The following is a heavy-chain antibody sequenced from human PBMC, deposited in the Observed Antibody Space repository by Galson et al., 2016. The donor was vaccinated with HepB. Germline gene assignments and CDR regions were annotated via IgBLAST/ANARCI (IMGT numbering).Heavy chain of an antibody. D-gene: IGHD3-10*01. CDR3: ARTFPDLDYYSPGKYFFDT. Sequence: TLSLTCTVSGGAISRGGYYWSWIRQVPGKGLEWIGYTFYSGSDYYSPSFKNRVTISADTSKNQIYLNMMFATVADTAVYYCARTFPDLDYYSPGKYFFDTWGQGARVIVSA. CDR2: TFYSGSD. V-gene: IGHV4-31*03. J-gene: IGHJ5*02. CDR1: GGAISRGGYY.